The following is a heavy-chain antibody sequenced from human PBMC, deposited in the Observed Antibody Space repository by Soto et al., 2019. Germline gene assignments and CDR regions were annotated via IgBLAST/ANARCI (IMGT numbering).Heavy chain of an antibody. CDR3: ARDQYDYLWGGTGGMDV. CDR1: GGSISSGDYY. J-gene: IGHJ6*02. Sequence: QVQLQESGPGLVKPSQTLSLTCTVSGGSISSGDYYWSWIRQPPGKGLEWIGYIYYSGSTNYSPSLKSRVTISIDTSKTQFSLKLSSVTAADTAVYYCARDQYDYLWGGTGGMDVWGQGTTVTVSS. CDR2: IYYSGST. V-gene: IGHV4-30-4*01. D-gene: IGHD3-16*01.